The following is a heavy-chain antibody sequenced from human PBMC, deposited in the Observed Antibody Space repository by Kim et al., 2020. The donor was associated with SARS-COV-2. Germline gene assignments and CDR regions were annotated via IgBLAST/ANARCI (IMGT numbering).Heavy chain of an antibody. J-gene: IGHJ1*01. CDR3: ARRGRGSELVAGHFQH. D-gene: IGHD3-10*01. CDR1: GYSFTSYW. CDR2: IYPGDSDT. Sequence: GESLNISCKGSGYSFTSYWIGWVRQMPGKGLEWMGIIYPGDSDTRYSPSFQGQVTISADKSISTAYLQWSSLKASDTAMYYCARRGRGSELVAGHFQHWGQGTLVTVSS. V-gene: IGHV5-51*01.